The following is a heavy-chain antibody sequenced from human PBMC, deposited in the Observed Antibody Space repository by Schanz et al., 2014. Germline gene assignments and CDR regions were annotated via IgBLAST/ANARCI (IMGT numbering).Heavy chain of an antibody. CDR2: INPSVGNT. Sequence: QVQLVQSGAEVKKPGASVKVSCEASGYTFTSYYIHWFRQAPGQGLEWMGLINPSVGNTNYAHKFRSRVTMTRDTSTSTVYMELSSLRSEDAAVYFCARGPSTGAFDIWGQGTMVTVSS. J-gene: IGHJ3*02. V-gene: IGHV1-46*03. CDR3: ARGPSTGAFDI. CDR1: GYTFTSYY.